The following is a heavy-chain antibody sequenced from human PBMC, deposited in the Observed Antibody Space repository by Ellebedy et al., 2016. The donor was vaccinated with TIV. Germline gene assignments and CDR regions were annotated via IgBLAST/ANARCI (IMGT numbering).Heavy chain of an antibody. CDR3: ARSRQGYNTGADL. J-gene: IGHJ5*02. Sequence: GESLKISCQTSGYNFANYWIGWARPMPGKGLEWMGIIYPGYFEPSYSPSFHGQITLSADKSSGTAYLQWSSLKASDTDIYFCARSRQGYNTGADLWGQGTLVTVSS. CDR1: GYNFANYW. V-gene: IGHV5-51*01. D-gene: IGHD5-24*01. CDR2: IYPGYFEP.